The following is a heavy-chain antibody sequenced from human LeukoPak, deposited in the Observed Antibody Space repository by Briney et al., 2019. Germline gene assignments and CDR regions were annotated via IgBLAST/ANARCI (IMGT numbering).Heavy chain of an antibody. Sequence: SETLSLTCTVSGGSVTDYYWSWIRQSPGKGLEWIGYIYYTGTSYNPSLKSRVTISVDTSKNQFSLKLSSVTAADTAVYYCARRSALRVDYWGQGTLVTVSS. D-gene: IGHD3-10*01. J-gene: IGHJ4*02. V-gene: IGHV4-59*02. CDR1: GGSVTDYY. CDR2: IYYTGT. CDR3: ARRSALRVDY.